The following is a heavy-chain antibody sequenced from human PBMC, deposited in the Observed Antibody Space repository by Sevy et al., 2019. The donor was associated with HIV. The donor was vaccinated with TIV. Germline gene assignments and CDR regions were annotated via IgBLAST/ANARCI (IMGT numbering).Heavy chain of an antibody. Sequence: SETLSLTCAVYGGSFSGYYWSWIRQPPGKGLEWIGEINHSGSTNYNPSLKSRVTISVDTSKNQFSLKLSSVTAADTAVYYCARGVATTTYYDCWSGPGNYFDYWGQGTLVTVSS. CDR2: INHSGST. V-gene: IGHV4-34*01. D-gene: IGHD3-3*01. J-gene: IGHJ4*02. CDR3: ARGVATTTYYDCWSGPGNYFDY. CDR1: GGSFSGYY.